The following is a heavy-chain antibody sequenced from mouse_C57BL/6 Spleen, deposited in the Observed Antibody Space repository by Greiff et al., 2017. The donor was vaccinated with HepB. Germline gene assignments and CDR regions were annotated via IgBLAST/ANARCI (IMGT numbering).Heavy chain of an antibody. CDR3: ARYRTTVVDWYFDV. Sequence: EVQLQESGGGLVQPGGSLGLSCAASGFTFTDYYMSWVRQPPGKALEWLGFIRNKANGYTTEYSASVKGRFTISRDNSQSILYLQMNALRAEDSATYYCARYRTTVVDWYFDVWGTGTTVTVSS. CDR2: IRNKANGYTT. V-gene: IGHV7-3*01. CDR1: GFTFTDYY. D-gene: IGHD1-1*01. J-gene: IGHJ1*03.